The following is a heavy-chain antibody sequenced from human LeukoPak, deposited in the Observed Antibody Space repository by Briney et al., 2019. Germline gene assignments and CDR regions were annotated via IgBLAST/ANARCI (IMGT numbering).Heavy chain of an antibody. CDR3: ASHSGYSGYASDAFDI. D-gene: IGHD5-12*01. J-gene: IGHJ3*02. Sequence: SETLSLTCTVSGGSISSYYWSWIRQPPGKGLEWIGYIYYSGSTNYNPSLKSRVSISLDTSKNQFSLLLSSVTAADTAVYYCASHSGYSGYASDAFDIWGQGTMVTVSS. CDR1: GGSISSYY. CDR2: IYYSGST. V-gene: IGHV4-59*01.